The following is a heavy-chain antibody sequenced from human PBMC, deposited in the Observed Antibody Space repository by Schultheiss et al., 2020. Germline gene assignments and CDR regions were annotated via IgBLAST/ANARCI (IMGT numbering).Heavy chain of an antibody. J-gene: IGHJ4*02. Sequence: SETLSLTCTVSGGSISSSSYYWGWIRQHPGKGLEWIGYIYYSGSTYYNPSLKSRVTISVDTSKNQFSLKLSSVTAADTAVYYCARARGSSEVDYWGQGTLVTVSA. CDR3: ARARGSSEVDY. CDR2: IYYSGST. CDR1: GGSISSSSYY. V-gene: IGHV4-31*03.